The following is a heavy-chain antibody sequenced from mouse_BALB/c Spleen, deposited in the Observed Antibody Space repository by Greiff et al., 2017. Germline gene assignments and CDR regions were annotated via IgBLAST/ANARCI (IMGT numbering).Heavy chain of an antibody. CDR2: IRNKANGYTT. V-gene: IGHV7-3*02. Sequence: EVMLVESGGGLVQPGGSLRLSCATSGFTFTDYYMSWVRQPPGKALEWLGFIRNKANGYTTEYSASVKGRFTISRDNSQSILYLQMNTLRAEDSATYYCARGGRYDDAMDYWGQGTSVTVSS. CDR3: ARGGRYDDAMDY. J-gene: IGHJ4*01. CDR1: GFTFTDYY. D-gene: IGHD2-14*01.